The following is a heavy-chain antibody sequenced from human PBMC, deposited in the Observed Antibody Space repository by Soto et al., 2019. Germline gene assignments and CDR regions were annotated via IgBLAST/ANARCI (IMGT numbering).Heavy chain of an antibody. Sequence: EVQLVESGGGLVQPGGSLRLSCAASGFTFGGYWMHWVRQAPGKGLEWVSRSNRDGSDTNYADSVKGRFTVSRDNAKNTLFLQMNGMRAEETAVYFCAREYYSLWAGYYMDLWGKGTLVTVSS. V-gene: IGHV3-74*01. D-gene: IGHD3-3*01. CDR3: AREYYSLWAGYYMDL. CDR2: SNRDGSDT. CDR1: GFTFGGYW. J-gene: IGHJ5*02.